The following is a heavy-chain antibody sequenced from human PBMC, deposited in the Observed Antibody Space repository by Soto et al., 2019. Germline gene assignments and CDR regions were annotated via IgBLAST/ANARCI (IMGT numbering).Heavy chain of an antibody. CDR3: ARGGTFAYDTSGYSVY. Sequence: QVHLVQSGAEVKKPGASVKVSCKTSGYTFSAYYMHWVRQAPGQGLEWMGWINPKSGGTLYAQKFQGRVTMTRDTSIGTAYMELSRLRSDDTAVYYCARGGTFAYDTSGYSVYWGQGTLVTVSS. CDR1: GYTFSAYY. CDR2: INPKSGGT. V-gene: IGHV1-2*02. J-gene: IGHJ4*02. D-gene: IGHD3-22*01.